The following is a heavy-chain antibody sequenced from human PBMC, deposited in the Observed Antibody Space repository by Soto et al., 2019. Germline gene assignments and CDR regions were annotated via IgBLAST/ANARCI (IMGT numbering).Heavy chain of an antibody. CDR3: ARSIVVVTALDY. V-gene: IGHV1-3*05. D-gene: IGHD2-21*02. Sequence: QVQLVQSGAEEKKPGDSVKVSCKASGYTFTSYAMHWVRQAPGQRLEWMGWINAGNGNTKYSQKFQGRVTITRDTSASTAYMELSSLRSEETAVYYSARSIVVVTALDYWGQGTLVTVSS. J-gene: IGHJ4*02. CDR2: INAGNGNT. CDR1: GYTFTSYA.